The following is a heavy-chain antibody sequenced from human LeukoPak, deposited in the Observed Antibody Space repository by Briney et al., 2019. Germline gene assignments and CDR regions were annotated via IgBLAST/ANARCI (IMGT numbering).Heavy chain of an antibody. J-gene: IGHJ4*02. D-gene: IGHD2-2*01. CDR2: ISSSSTI. CDR3: ARRGVVPAANPFDY. Sequence: PGGSLRLSCAASGFTFSSYSMNWVRQAPGKGLEWVSYISSSSTIYYADSVKGRFTISRDNAKNSLYLQVNSLRAEDTAVYYCARRGVVPAANPFDYWGQGTLSPSPQ. CDR1: GFTFSSYS. V-gene: IGHV3-48*01.